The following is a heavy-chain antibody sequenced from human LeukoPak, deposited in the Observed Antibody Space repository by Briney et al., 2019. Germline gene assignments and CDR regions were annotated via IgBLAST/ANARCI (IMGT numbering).Heavy chain of an antibody. V-gene: IGHV3-23*01. CDR1: GFTFSIYA. J-gene: IGHJ4*02. CDR2: ITSRGEST. CDR3: GRGRPNFFGSDGQYYRRECHY. Sequence: PGGSLRLSCAASGFTFSIYAMIWVRQAPGKGLQWVSSITSRGESTWYVDSVKGRFTITRDNSENTLYLQMHSLRAEDTAVYYCGRGRPNFFGSDGQYYRRECHYRGRGTLVSVSP. D-gene: IGHD3-10*01.